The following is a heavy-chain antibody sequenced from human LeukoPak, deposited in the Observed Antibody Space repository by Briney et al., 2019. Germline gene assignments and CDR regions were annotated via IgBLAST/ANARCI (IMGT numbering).Heavy chain of an antibody. V-gene: IGHV4-34*01. CDR2: TNHSGST. CDR3: ARLQFLSGGYYAFDS. Sequence: SETLSLTCNVSSGSLRENYWSWIRQSPGKGLEWIAETNHSGSTNYNPSLKSRVTISADTSKNQFSLRLSSVTAADTAVYYCARLQFLSGGYYAFDSWGQGSQVSVSS. D-gene: IGHD3-3*01. CDR1: SGSLRENY. J-gene: IGHJ4*02.